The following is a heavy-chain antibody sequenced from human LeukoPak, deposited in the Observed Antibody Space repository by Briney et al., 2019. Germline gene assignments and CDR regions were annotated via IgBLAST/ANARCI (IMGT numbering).Heavy chain of an antibody. D-gene: IGHD6-19*01. Sequence: GGSLRLSCVASGFTFSPFTMNWVRQAPGKGLEWVSAISGSDSSEWYADFMKGRFTISRDDSKNTVYLQMNSLRADDTAVYYCAKGGGWLYYFDYWGQGTLVTVSS. CDR3: AKGGGWLYYFDY. CDR2: ISGSDSSE. J-gene: IGHJ4*02. V-gene: IGHV3-23*01. CDR1: GFTFSPFT.